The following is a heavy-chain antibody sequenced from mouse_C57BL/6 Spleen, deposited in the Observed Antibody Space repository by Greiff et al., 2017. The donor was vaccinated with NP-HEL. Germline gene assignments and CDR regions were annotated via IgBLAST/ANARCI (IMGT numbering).Heavy chain of an antibody. CDR1: GFNIKDDY. CDR3: TTDQDYDVPFAY. J-gene: IGHJ3*01. D-gene: IGHD2-4*01. CDR2: IDPENGDT. Sequence: EVQLQQSGAELVRPGASVKLSCTASGFNIKDDYMHWVKQRPEQGLEWIGWIDPENGDTEYASKFQGKATITADTSSNTAYLQLSSLTSEDTAVYYCTTDQDYDVPFAYWGQGTLVTVSA. V-gene: IGHV14-4*01.